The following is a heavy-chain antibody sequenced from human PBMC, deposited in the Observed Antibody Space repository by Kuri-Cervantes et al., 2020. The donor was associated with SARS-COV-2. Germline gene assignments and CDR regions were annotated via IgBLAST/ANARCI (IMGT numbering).Heavy chain of an antibody. CDR2: ISTSGGST. CDR1: GFTFSSYS. J-gene: IGHJ4*02. Sequence: GESLKISCAASGFTFSSYSMNWVRQAPGKGLEWVSTISTSGGSTYYADSVKGRFTISRDNSKNTLYLQMNSLRAEDTAVCYCAKEMGYCSSTTCPIDYWGQGTLVTVSS. CDR3: AKEMGYCSSTTCPIDY. D-gene: IGHD2-2*01. V-gene: IGHV3-23*01.